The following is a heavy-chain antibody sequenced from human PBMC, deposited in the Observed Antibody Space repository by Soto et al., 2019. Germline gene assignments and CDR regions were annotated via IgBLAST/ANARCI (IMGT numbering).Heavy chain of an antibody. Sequence: PGGSLRLSCVVSVFPFGANAMSWVRQAPGKGLEWVSGLSNTGRRTSYADSVKGRFNISRDNSENTVYLQMNSLRVEDTAVYYCATEMRATQGPFDNWGQGNLVTVSS. V-gene: IGHV3-23*01. J-gene: IGHJ4*02. D-gene: IGHD1-26*01. CDR3: ATEMRATQGPFDN. CDR2: LSNTGRRT. CDR1: VFPFGANA.